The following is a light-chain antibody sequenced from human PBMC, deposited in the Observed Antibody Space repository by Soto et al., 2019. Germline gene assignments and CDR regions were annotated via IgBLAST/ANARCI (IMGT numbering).Light chain of an antibody. CDR2: RID. CDR1: NIATKN. CDR3: QVWDSSTPVV. V-gene: IGLV3-9*01. J-gene: IGLJ2*01. Sequence: SYELTQLLSVSVALGQTARITCGGNNIATKNVHWYQQKPGQAPVLVIYRIDNRPSGIPERFSGSNSGNTATLTISRAQDGDEADYYCQVWDSSTPVVFGGGTQLTVL.